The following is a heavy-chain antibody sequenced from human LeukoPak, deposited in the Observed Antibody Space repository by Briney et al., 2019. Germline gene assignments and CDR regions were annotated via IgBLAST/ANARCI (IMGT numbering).Heavy chain of an antibody. CDR1: GFTFSSYE. D-gene: IGHD6-13*01. CDR2: ISSSGSTI. Sequence: GGSLRLSCAASGFTFSSYEMNWVRQAPGKGLEWVSYISSSGSTIYYADSVKGRFTISRDNAKNSLYLQMNSLRAEDTAVYYCARVKSSSWYVSKYYYYYMDVWGKGTTVTISS. CDR3: ARVKSSSWYVSKYYYYYMDV. J-gene: IGHJ6*03. V-gene: IGHV3-48*03.